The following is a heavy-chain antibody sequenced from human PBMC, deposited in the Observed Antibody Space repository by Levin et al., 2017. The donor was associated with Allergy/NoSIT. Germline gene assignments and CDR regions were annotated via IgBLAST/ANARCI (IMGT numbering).Heavy chain of an antibody. D-gene: IGHD4-17*01. CDR3: ARDDDYGDYWYFDL. J-gene: IGHJ2*01. V-gene: IGHV3-21*01. Sequence: GESLKISCAASGFTFSSYSMNWVRQAPGKGLEWVSSISSSSSYIYYADSVKGRFTISRDNAKNSLYLQMNSLRAEDTAVYYCARDDDYGDYWYFDLWGRGTLVTVSS. CDR1: GFTFSSYS. CDR2: ISSSSSYI.